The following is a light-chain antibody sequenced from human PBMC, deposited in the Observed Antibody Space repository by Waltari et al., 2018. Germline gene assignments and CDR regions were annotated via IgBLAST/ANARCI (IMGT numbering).Light chain of an antibody. V-gene: IGLV1-51*01. CDR2: EDN. J-gene: IGLJ3*02. CDR3: GTWDSSLGIGV. Sequence: QSVLTQPPSVSAAPGQKVTISCSGSTPNIGNNYVSWYQQFPGTAPKLLIYEDNRRPSWIPDRFSGSKSGASATLGITGLQTGDEANYYCGTWDSSLGIGVLGGGTRVTVL. CDR1: TPNIGNNY.